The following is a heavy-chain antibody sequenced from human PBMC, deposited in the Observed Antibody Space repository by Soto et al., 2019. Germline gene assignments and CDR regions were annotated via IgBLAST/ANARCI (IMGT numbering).Heavy chain of an antibody. J-gene: IGHJ4*02. CDR3: ARGMTPPGAPAWYYFDS. Sequence: SETLSLTCSVSGASIAGSSYWSWIRQPAGKGLEWIGRFSLSGATNYSPSLRSRVTMSADVSKNQFSLRLTSVTAADTALYYCARGMTPPGAPAWYYFDSWGQGTLVTVSS. CDR2: FSLSGAT. CDR1: GASIAGSSY. V-gene: IGHV4-4*07. D-gene: IGHD2-8*02.